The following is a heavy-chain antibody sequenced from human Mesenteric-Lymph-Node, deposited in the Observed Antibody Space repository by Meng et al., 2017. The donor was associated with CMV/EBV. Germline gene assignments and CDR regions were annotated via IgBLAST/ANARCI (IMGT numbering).Heavy chain of an antibody. D-gene: IGHD3-10*01. CDR3: ARSRTVVRGVLIVTVGH. CDR2: INPNTGVT. CDR1: YIFSDYY. V-gene: IGHV1-2*06. Sequence: YIFSDYYRYWLRQAPGQGLEWMGRINPNTGVTDYAQKFQGRVTMTSDTSISTAYMELSRLRSDDTAVFYCARSRTVVRGVLIVTVGHWGQGTLVTVSS. J-gene: IGHJ4*02.